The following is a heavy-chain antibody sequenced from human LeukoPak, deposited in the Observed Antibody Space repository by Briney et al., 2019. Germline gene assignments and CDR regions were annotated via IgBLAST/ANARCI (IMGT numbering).Heavy chain of an antibody. CDR1: GFSFSRYW. CDR3: ARGVPPFFDP. V-gene: IGHV3-74*03. Sequence: PGGSLRLSCAASGFSFSRYWMHWVRHSPGKGLVWVSRINEDGSTTTYADSVKGRFTISRDNAKNTLHLQMNSLRAEDTAVYYCARGVPPFFDPWGQGTLVTVSS. D-gene: IGHD3-10*01. CDR2: INEDGSTT. J-gene: IGHJ5*02.